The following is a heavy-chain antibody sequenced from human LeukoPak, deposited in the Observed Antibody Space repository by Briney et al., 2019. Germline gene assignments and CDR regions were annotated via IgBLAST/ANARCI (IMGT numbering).Heavy chain of an antibody. V-gene: IGHV4-39*01. D-gene: IGHD3-22*01. CDR1: GDSITGSSYY. J-gene: IGHJ4*02. Sequence: SETLSLTCTVSGDSITGSSYYWGWLRQPPGKGLEWIGSMYYSGSTYSNPSLKSRFTISVDTSKNQFSLKLSSVTAADTAVYYCARHYYDSTGYYYFDYWGQGTLVTVSS. CDR3: ARHYYDSTGYYYFDY. CDR2: MYYSGST.